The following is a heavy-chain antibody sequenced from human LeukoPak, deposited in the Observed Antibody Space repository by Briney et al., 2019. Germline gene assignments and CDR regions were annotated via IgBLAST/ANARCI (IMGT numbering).Heavy chain of an antibody. Sequence: SSETLSLTCTVSGGSISSYYWSWIRQPPGKGLEWIGYIYYSGSTNYNPSLKSRVTISVDTSKNQFSLKLSSVTAADTAVYYCARGLGTINFDYWGQGTLVTVSS. CDR1: GGSISSYY. V-gene: IGHV4-59*08. CDR3: ARGLGTINFDY. D-gene: IGHD1-7*01. CDR2: IYYSGST. J-gene: IGHJ4*02.